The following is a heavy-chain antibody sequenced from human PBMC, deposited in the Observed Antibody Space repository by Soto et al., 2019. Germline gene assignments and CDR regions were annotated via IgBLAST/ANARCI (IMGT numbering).Heavy chain of an antibody. V-gene: IGHV4-59*01. J-gene: IGHJ4*02. Sequence: SETLSLTCTVSGGSISSYYWSWIRQPPGKGLEWIGYIYYSGSTNYNPSLKSRVTISVDTSKNQFSLKLSSVTAADTAVYYCARGLASTAVAAPYPHDYWGQGTLVTVSS. CDR3: ARGLASTAVAAPYPHDY. CDR1: GGSISSYY. D-gene: IGHD2-15*01. CDR2: IYYSGST.